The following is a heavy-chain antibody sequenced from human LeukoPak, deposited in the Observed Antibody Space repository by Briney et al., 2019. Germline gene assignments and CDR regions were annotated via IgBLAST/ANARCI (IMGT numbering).Heavy chain of an antibody. CDR1: GYTFTGYY. D-gene: IGHD5-24*01. CDR2: INPNSVGT. Sequence: ASVKVSCKASGYTFTGYYMHWVRQAPGQGLEWMGWINPNSVGTSYAQKFQGRVTMTRDKSISTAYLQWSSLKASDTAMYYCARRRDGYNYVGTDYWGQGTLVTVSS. CDR3: ARRRDGYNYVGTDY. V-gene: IGHV1-2*02. J-gene: IGHJ4*02.